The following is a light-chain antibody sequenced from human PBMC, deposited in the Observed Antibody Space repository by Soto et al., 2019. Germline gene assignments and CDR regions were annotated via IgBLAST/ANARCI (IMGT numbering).Light chain of an antibody. V-gene: IGKV1-9*01. CDR3: QQFGSSPLT. CDR2: VAS. Sequence: IQLTQSPSFLSASVGDTVTITCRASQDIGSHLAWYQQKPGTVPNLLIYVASTLQSGGTSRFSGSGSGTEFTLTINSLQPEDFATYYCQQFGSSPLTFGGGTEVEIK. CDR1: QDIGSH. J-gene: IGKJ4*01.